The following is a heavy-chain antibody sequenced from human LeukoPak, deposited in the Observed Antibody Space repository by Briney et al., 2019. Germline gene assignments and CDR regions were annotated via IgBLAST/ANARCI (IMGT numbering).Heavy chain of an antibody. CDR3: AKLRGDSSGVLGY. Sequence: GGTLRLSCAASGFTFSSYGMSWVRQAPGKGLEWVSAISGSGGSTYYADSVKGRFTISRDNSKNTLYLQMNSLRAEDTAVYYCAKLRGDSSGVLGYWGQGTLVTVSS. CDR2: ISGSGGST. V-gene: IGHV3-23*01. J-gene: IGHJ4*02. CDR1: GFTFSSYG. D-gene: IGHD6-19*01.